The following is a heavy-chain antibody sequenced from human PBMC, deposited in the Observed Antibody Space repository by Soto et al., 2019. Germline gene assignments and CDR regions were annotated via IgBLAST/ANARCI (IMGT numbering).Heavy chain of an antibody. D-gene: IGHD5-12*01. V-gene: IGHV3-9*01. J-gene: IGHJ4*02. CDR1: GFTFDDYA. CDR3: AKDSSGYDPGAFDY. Sequence: GGSLRLSCAASGFTFDDYAMHWVRQAPGKGLEWVSGISWNSGSIGYADSVKGRFTISRDNAKNSLYLQMNSLRAEDTALYYCAKDSSGYDPGAFDYWGQGTLVT. CDR2: ISWNSGSI.